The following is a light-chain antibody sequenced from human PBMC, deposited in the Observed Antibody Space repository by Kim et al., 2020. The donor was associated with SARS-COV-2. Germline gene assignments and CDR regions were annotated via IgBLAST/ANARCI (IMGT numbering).Light chain of an antibody. CDR2: QDS. CDR1: KLGDKY. J-gene: IGLJ1*01. Sequence: PGQTASITCSGDKLGDKYACWYQQKPGQSPVLVIYQDSKRPSGIPERFSGSNSGNTATLTISGTQAMDEADYYCQAWDSSTGLYVFGTGTKVTVL. V-gene: IGLV3-1*01. CDR3: QAWDSSTGLYV.